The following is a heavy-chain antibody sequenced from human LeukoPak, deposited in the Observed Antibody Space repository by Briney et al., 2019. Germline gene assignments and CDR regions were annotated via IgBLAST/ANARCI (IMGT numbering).Heavy chain of an antibody. CDR1: GFTFSSYW. J-gene: IGHJ5*02. V-gene: IGHV3-7*04. Sequence: PGGSLRLSCAASGFTFSSYWMSWVRQAPGKGLEWVANIKQDGSEKYYVDSVKGRFTISRDNAKNSLYLQMNSLRAEDTAVYYCARVRYYYDSSGYYPWGQGTLVTVPS. D-gene: IGHD3-22*01. CDR2: IKQDGSEK. CDR3: ARVRYYYDSSGYYP.